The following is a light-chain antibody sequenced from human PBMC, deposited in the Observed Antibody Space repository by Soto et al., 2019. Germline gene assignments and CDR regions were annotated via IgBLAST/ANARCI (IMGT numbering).Light chain of an antibody. CDR3: QQSFSFPRT. Sequence: DSVMTQSPDSLAVSLGESSTMNWKSNQIVFSNSKNRNHLSWYQQKPGKGPKLLIYAASSLQSGVPSRFSGSGSGTEFTLTISSLQPEDFATYYCQQSFSFPRTFGQGTRLEI. V-gene: IGKV1-39*01. CDR1: QIVFSNSKNRNH. J-gene: IGKJ5*01. CDR2: AAS.